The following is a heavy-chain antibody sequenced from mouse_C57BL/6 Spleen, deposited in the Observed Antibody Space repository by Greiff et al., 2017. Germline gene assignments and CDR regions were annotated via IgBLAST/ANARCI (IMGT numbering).Heavy chain of an antibody. Sequence: VQLQQSGAELVRPGASVKLSCTASGFNIKDDYMHWVKQRPEQGLEWIGWIDPENGDTEYASQFQGKATITADTSSNTAYLQLSSLTSEDTAVYYCTSLYYDYSWFAYWGQGTLVTVSA. CDR1: GFNIKDDY. CDR3: TSLYYDYSWFAY. J-gene: IGHJ3*01. D-gene: IGHD2-4*01. CDR2: IDPENGDT. V-gene: IGHV14-4*01.